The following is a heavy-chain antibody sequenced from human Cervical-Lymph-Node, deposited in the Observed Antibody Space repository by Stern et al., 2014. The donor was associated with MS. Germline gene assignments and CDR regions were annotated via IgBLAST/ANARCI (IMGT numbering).Heavy chain of an antibody. J-gene: IGHJ4*02. CDR2: VYHTGSA. V-gene: IGHV4-4*02. Sequence: QVQLVQSGPGLVRPSGTLSLTCAVSGDSISNDNWWSWVRQPPGKGLEWIGAVYHTGSANYDPSLTSRVTISVDKSKNQFSLRLTSMTAADTAVYYCARDQGFQLMNSWGQGTLVIVSS. CDR1: GDSISNDNW. CDR3: ARDQGFQLMNS. D-gene: IGHD2-2*01.